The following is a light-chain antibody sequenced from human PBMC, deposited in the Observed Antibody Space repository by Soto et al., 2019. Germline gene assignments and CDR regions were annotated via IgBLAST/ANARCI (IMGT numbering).Light chain of an antibody. V-gene: IGKV1-13*02. Sequence: AIQLTQSPSSLSASVGERVTITCRASQGISSALAWYQQKPGKAPKLLIYDASSLESGVPSRFSGSGSGTDFTLTISSLQPEDFAPYYCQQFNSYSSLTFGGGTKVEIK. CDR3: QQFNSYSSLT. CDR2: DAS. J-gene: IGKJ4*01. CDR1: QGISSA.